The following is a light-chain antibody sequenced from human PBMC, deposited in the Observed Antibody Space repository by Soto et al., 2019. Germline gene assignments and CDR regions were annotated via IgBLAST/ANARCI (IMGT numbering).Light chain of an antibody. Sequence: DIQMTQSPSALSASVGDRVIITCRTSQSISNYLNWYQQNPGKAPKLLIYLASTLQSVVPSRFSGSGSGTDFTLTISSLQPEDFATYYCQQSYSSPLTFGGGTKVDI. V-gene: IGKV1-39*01. J-gene: IGKJ4*01. CDR1: QSISNY. CDR3: QQSYSSPLT. CDR2: LAS.